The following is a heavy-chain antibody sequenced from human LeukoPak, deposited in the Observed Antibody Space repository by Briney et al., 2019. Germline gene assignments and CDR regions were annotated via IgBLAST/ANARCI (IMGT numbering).Heavy chain of an antibody. D-gene: IGHD3-22*01. CDR2: VKEDGSEK. J-gene: IGHJ4*02. CDR1: GFTFGNSW. V-gene: IGHV3-7*01. CDR3: TRMYLYESSGYRPSDY. Sequence: GGSLRLSCVTSGFTFGNSWMSWVRQAPGKGLERVANVKEDGSEKNYVDSVKGRFTISRDNAENAVHLEMNSLRAEDTAIYYCTRMYLYESSGYRPSDYRGQGTLVTVSS.